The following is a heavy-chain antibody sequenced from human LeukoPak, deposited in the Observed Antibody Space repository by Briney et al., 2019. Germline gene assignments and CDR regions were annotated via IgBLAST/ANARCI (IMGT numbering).Heavy chain of an antibody. CDR1: GLTFGSYW. Sequence: TLRLSWAASGLTFGSYWMHWVCQAPGNRLVWVSRISPDGYSIVDTDSVKGRFTNSRDNAKNSLYLQMNSRRAADTAVYYCALLSAVTPRSDGFDIWGQGTLVTVSS. J-gene: IGHJ3*02. V-gene: IGHV3-74*01. CDR2: ISPDGYSI. CDR3: ALLSAVTPRSDGFDI. D-gene: IGHD2-21*02.